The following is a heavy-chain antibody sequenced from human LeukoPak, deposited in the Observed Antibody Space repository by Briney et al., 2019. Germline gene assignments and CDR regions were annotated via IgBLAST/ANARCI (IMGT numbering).Heavy chain of an antibody. J-gene: IGHJ2*01. D-gene: IGHD4-17*01. CDR3: ARLRSTYWYFDL. V-gene: IGHV4-39*07. Sequence: PSETLSLTCTVSGGSISSSNYYWGWIRQPPGKGLEWIGSVYYSGSTYYNPSLKSRVTISVDTSKNQFSLKLSSVTAADTAVYYCARLRSTYWYFDLWGRGTLVTVSP. CDR1: GGSISSSNYY. CDR2: VYYSGST.